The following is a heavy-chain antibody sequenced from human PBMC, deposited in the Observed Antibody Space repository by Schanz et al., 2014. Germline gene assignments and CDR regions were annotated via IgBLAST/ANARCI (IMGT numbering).Heavy chain of an antibody. D-gene: IGHD6-19*01. Sequence: EVQLLESGGGLVQPGGSLRLSCVASGFTFFGSFAMSCVRQAPGKGLEWVSAISGSGASTYYADSVKGRFTISRDNSKNTLYLQMNSLRVEDTAVYYCARDLISSGWYGWGQGTLVTVSS. V-gene: IGHV3-23*01. CDR1: GFTFFGSFA. CDR2: ISGSGAST. J-gene: IGHJ4*02. CDR3: ARDLISSGWYG.